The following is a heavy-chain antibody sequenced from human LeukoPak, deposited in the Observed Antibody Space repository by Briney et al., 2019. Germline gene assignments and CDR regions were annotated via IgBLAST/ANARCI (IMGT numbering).Heavy chain of an antibody. CDR3: ARIRGYSYGPFDY. Sequence: GESLKISCKGSGYSFPSFWIGWVRQLPGKGLEWMGTIYPGDSDTRHSPSFQGQVTISADKSISTAYLQWSSLKASDTAMYYCARIRGYSYGPFDYWGQGTLVTVSS. CDR1: GYSFPSFW. V-gene: IGHV5-51*01. CDR2: IYPGDSDT. J-gene: IGHJ4*02. D-gene: IGHD5-18*01.